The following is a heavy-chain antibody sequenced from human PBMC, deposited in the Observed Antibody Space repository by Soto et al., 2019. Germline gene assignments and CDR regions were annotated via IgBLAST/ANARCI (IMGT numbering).Heavy chain of an antibody. CDR2: IIPLLDIV. Sequence: SVKVSCKASGRTFRNDIITWVRQAPGQGLEWMGRIIPLLDIVNYAQRFQGRVTITADKSTSTAYMELNSLRSADTAVYYCVRNSPIGSTFSGNDGIDYWGQGTLVTVSS. J-gene: IGHJ4*02. D-gene: IGHD5-12*01. CDR1: GRTFRNDI. V-gene: IGHV1-69*02. CDR3: VRNSPIGSTFSGNDGIDY.